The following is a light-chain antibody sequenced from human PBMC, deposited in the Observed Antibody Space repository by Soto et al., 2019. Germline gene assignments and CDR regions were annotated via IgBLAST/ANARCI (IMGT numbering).Light chain of an antibody. CDR2: EVS. V-gene: IGLV2-14*01. J-gene: IGLJ1*01. Sequence: QSVLTQPASVSGSPGQSITISCTGTSSDVGGYNSVSWYQQHPGKAPKLMIFEVSNRPSGFSNRFSGSKSGNTASLTISGLQAEDEADYYCSSYTSSSTYVFGTGTKLTVL. CDR3: SSYTSSSTYV. CDR1: SSDVGGYNS.